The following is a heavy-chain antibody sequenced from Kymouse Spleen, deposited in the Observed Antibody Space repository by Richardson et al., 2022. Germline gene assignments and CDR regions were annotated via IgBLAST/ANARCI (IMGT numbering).Heavy chain of an antibody. CDR2: IYYSGST. Sequence: QVQLQESGPGLVKPSQTLSLTCTVSGGSISSGGYYWSWIRQHPGKGLEWIGYIYYSGSTYYNPSLKSRVTISVDTSKNQFSLKLSSVTAADTAVYYCARGLRITMVRGVIITFDYWGQGTLVTVSS. V-gene: IGHV4-31*03. CDR3: ARGLRITMVRGVIITFDY. D-gene: IGHD3-10*01. J-gene: IGHJ4*02. CDR1: GGSISSGGYY.